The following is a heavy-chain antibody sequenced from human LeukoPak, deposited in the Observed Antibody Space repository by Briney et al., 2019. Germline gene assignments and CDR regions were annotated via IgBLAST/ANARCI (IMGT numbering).Heavy chain of an antibody. Sequence: GGSLRLSCAASGFTFSSYSMNWVRQAPGKGLEWVSSISSSSSYIYYADSVKGRFTISRNNAKHSLYLQMNSLRAEDTAVYYCAKGFEAYGGAFDIWGQGTMVTVSS. CDR2: ISSSSSYI. CDR1: GFTFSSYS. CDR3: AKGFEAYGGAFDI. D-gene: IGHD3-10*01. J-gene: IGHJ3*02. V-gene: IGHV3-21*01.